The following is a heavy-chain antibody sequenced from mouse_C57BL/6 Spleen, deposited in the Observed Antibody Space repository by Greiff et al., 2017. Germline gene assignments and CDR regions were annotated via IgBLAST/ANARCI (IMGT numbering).Heavy chain of an antibody. J-gene: IGHJ4*01. CDR1: GYTFTSYD. CDR2: IYPRDGST. D-gene: IGHD3-2*01. Sequence: VKLQESGPELVKPGASVKLSCKASGYTFTSYDIHWVKQRPGQGLEWIGWIYPRDGSTKYTEKFKGKATLTEDTSSSTAYMKLHSLTSEDPAVYYCAGGEVPDRAMDDWGKGASVTV. CDR3: AGGEVPDRAMDD. V-gene: IGHV1-85*01.